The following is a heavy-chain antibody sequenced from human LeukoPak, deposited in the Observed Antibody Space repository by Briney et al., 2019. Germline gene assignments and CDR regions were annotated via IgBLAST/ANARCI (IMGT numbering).Heavy chain of an antibody. D-gene: IGHD4-23*01. V-gene: IGHV3-23*01. Sequence: GGSLRLSCAASGFTFSSYGMSWVRQAPGKGLEWVSAISASGGSTYYADSVKGRFAISRDNSKNTLYLQMNSLTAEDTAIYYCAKRSDYGGNWNYLDYWGQGTPVTVSS. CDR2: ISASGGST. J-gene: IGHJ4*02. CDR3: AKRSDYGGNWNYLDY. CDR1: GFTFSSYG.